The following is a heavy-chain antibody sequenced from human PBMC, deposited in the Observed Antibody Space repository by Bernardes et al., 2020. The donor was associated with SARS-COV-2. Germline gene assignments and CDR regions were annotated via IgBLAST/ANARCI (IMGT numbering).Heavy chain of an antibody. V-gene: IGHV3-23*01. CDR1: GFTFSSYA. CDR2: IGVMGGRT. J-gene: IGHJ4*02. Sequence: RGSLSLSCAPSGFTFSSYAITWVRPAPGRGLEWVSGIGVMGGRTYYADSVKGRFNIPRDNPKNTLYLQMNRLRAEDTAVYYCATNSSGWSYFDYGGQGTLVTVTS. D-gene: IGHD6-19*01. CDR3: ATNSSGWSYFDY.